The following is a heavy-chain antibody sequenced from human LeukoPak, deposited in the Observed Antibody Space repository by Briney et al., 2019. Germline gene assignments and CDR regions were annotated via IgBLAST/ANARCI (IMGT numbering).Heavy chain of an antibody. J-gene: IGHJ4*02. Sequence: PGGSLRLSCAASGFTFSSHAMSWVRQAPGKGLEWVSGINWNGGMTAYADSVKGRFTISRDNAKNTVYLQMNSLRVEDTAVYYCARGALYQYYLDYWGWGQGTLVTVSS. CDR1: GFTFSSHA. D-gene: IGHD4-17*01. CDR3: ARGALYQYYLDYWG. V-gene: IGHV3-20*04. CDR2: INWNGGMT.